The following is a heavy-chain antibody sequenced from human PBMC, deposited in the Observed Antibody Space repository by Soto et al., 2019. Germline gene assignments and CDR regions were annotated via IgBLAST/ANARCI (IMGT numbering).Heavy chain of an antibody. J-gene: IGHJ4*02. D-gene: IGHD3-10*01. Sequence: QVQLMQSGAEVKKPGSSVKVACKASGTTFSTHDISWVRQAPGHGLEWIGGITPIFGTPNYAQNLQARITITADGSTSTAYMEVSSLRSEDTAVYYCVLEVRVRGVSVDYWGQGTLVTVSS. V-gene: IGHV1-69*01. CDR3: VLEVRVRGVSVDY. CDR2: ITPIFGTP. CDR1: GTTFSTHD.